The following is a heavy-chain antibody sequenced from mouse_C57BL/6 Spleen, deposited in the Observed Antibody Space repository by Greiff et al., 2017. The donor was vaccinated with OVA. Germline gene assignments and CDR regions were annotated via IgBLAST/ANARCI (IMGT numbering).Heavy chain of an antibody. D-gene: IGHD1-1*01. CDR3: ASLDYYGSSYLDY. Sequence: EVKVEESGGGLVKPGGSLKLSCAASGFTFSSYTMSWVRQTPEKRLEWVATISGGGGNTYYPDSVKGRFTISRDNAKNTLYLQMSSLRSEDTALYYCASLDYYGSSYLDYWGQGTTLTVSS. J-gene: IGHJ2*01. CDR2: ISGGGGNT. CDR1: GFTFSSYT. V-gene: IGHV5-9*01.